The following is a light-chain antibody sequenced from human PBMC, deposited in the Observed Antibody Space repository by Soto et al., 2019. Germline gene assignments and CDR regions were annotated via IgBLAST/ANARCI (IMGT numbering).Light chain of an antibody. CDR2: DDT. J-gene: IGLJ2*01. CDR3: QVWDSGFNQVL. CDR1: SIAING. V-gene: IGLV3-21*02. Sequence: SYVLTQLPSVSVAPGQTARITCGGNSIAINGVHWYQQRPGQAPVLVAYDDTDRPSGIPERLSGSISGSTATLTISRVEAGDEADYYCQVWDSGFNQVLLGGGTQLTVL.